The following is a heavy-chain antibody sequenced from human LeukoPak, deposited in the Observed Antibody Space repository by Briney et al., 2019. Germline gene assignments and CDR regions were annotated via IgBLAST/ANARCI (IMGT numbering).Heavy chain of an antibody. V-gene: IGHV1-8*01. CDR3: ARGGSGIAAVWEYFQH. D-gene: IGHD6-13*01. CDR2: MNPNSGNT. J-gene: IGHJ1*01. Sequence: GASVKVSCKASGYTFTSYDINWVRQATGQGLEWMGWMNPNSGNTGYAQKFQGRVTMTRNTSISTAYMELSSLRSEDTAVYYCARGGSGIAAVWEYFQHWGQGTLVTVSS. CDR1: GYTFTSYD.